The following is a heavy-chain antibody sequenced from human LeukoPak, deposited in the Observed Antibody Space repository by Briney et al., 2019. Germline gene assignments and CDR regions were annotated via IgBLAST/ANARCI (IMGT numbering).Heavy chain of an antibody. CDR1: GFTFDDYA. V-gene: IGHV3-9*01. D-gene: IGHD3-22*01. Sequence: PGRSLRLSCAASGFTFDDYAMHWVRQAPGKGLEWVSGISWSSGSIGYADSVKGRFTISRDNAKNSLYLQMNSLRAEDTAVYYCARDAHYYDSTGTFDYWGQGTLVTVSS. J-gene: IGHJ4*02. CDR2: ISWSSGSI. CDR3: ARDAHYYDSTGTFDY.